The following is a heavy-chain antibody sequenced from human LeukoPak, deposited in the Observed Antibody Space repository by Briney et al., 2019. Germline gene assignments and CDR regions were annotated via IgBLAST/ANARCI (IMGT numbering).Heavy chain of an antibody. D-gene: IGHD2-2*01. CDR2: INTNTGNP. J-gene: IGHJ4*02. V-gene: IGHV7-4-1*02. CDR1: GYTFTSYA. CDR3: ARSGYCSSTSCYHPEFDY. Sequence: GASVKVSCKASGYTFTSYAMNWVRQAPGQGLEWMGWINTNTGNPTYAQGLTGRFVFSLDTSVSTAYLQISSLKAEDTAVYYCARSGYCSSTSCYHPEFDYWGQGTLVTVSS.